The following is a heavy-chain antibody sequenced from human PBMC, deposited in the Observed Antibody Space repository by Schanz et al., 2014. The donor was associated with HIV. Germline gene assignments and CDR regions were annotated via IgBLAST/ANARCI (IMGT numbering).Heavy chain of an antibody. V-gene: IGHV3-21*01. D-gene: IGHD3-16*02. CDR1: GFSFSLYR. J-gene: IGHJ6*02. CDR3: ARRLALGGLIVSGAAEGMDV. Sequence: EMQLLESGGGLKRPGGSLRLSCAASGFSFSLYRMNWVRQAPGKGLEWVASITSASNIYYVDSVKGRFTISRDNAQNSVFLQMNSLRGEDTAVYYCARRLALGGLIVSGAAEGMDVWGQGTTVTVSS. CDR2: ITSASNI.